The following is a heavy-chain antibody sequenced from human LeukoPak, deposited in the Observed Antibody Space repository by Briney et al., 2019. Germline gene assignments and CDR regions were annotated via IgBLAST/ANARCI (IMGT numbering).Heavy chain of an antibody. CDR1: GGSISSGGYH. D-gene: IGHD7-27*01. J-gene: IGHJ6*03. Sequence: PSETLSLTCTVSGGSISSGGYHWSWIRQHPGKGLEWIGYIYYSGSTYYNPSLKSRVTISVDTSKNQFSLKLSSVTAADTAVYYCARLTGENYYYYMDVWGKGTTVTVSS. V-gene: IGHV4-31*03. CDR3: ARLTGENYYYYMDV. CDR2: IYYSGST.